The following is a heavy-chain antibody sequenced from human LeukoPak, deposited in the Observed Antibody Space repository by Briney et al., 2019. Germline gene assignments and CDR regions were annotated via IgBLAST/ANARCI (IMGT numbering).Heavy chain of an antibody. V-gene: IGHV4-61*05. Sequence: PSETLSLTCTVSGGSIRSSYYYWGWIRQPPGKGLEWIGYIYYSGSTNYNPSLKSRVTISVDTSKNQFSLKLSSVTAADTAVYYCARGLSLGGVIGEFDYWGQGTLVTVSS. D-gene: IGHD3-16*02. J-gene: IGHJ4*02. CDR1: GGSIRSSYYY. CDR2: IYYSGST. CDR3: ARGLSLGGVIGEFDY.